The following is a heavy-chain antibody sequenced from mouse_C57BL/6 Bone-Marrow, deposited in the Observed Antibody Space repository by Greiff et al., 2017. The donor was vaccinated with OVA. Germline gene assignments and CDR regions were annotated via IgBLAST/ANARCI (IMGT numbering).Heavy chain of an antibody. D-gene: IGHD2-4*01. V-gene: IGHV5-4*01. CDR3: AREGGLRAWFAY. Sequence: DVQLVESGGGLVKPGGSLKLSCAASGFTFSSYAMSWVRQTPEKRLEWVATISDGGSYTYYPDNVKGRFTISRDNAKNNLYLQMSHLKSEDTAMYYCAREGGLRAWFAYWGQGTLVTVSA. CDR2: ISDGGSYT. CDR1: GFTFSSYA. J-gene: IGHJ3*01.